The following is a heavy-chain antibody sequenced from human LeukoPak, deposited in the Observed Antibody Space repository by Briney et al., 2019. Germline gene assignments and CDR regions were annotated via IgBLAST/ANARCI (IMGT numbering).Heavy chain of an antibody. CDR2: ISSNGDSR. V-gene: IGHV3-64*01. J-gene: IGHJ4*02. Sequence: QPGGSLRLSCAASGFTFSTYGMHWVRQAPGKGLEYVSAISSNGDSRYYANSVKGRFTISRDNPKNTLYLQMGSLRAEDMAVYYCAREAAYDYDVLTGYDYWGQGTLVTVSS. CDR3: AREAAYDYDVLTGYDY. CDR1: GFTFSTYG. D-gene: IGHD3-9*01.